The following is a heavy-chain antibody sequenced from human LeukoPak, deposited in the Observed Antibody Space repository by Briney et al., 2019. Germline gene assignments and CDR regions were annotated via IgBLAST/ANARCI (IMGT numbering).Heavy chain of an antibody. CDR2: INHRGST. V-gene: IGHV4-34*01. CDR3: ARDRGGDSSSWPGRWFDP. CDR1: GGSFSGYY. D-gene: IGHD6-13*01. J-gene: IGHJ5*02. Sequence: SETLSLTCAVYGGSFSGYYWSWIRQPPGKGLEWIGEINHRGSTNYNPSLKSRATISVDTSKNQFSLKLSSVTAADTAVYYCARDRGGDSSSWPGRWFDPWGQGTLVTVSS.